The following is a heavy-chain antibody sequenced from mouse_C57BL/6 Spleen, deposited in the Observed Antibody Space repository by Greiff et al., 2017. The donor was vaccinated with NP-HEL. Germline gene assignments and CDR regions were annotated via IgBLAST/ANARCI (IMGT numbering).Heavy chain of an antibody. D-gene: IGHD2-5*01. CDR2: IRLKSDNYAT. V-gene: IGHV6-3*01. CDR1: GFTFSNYW. Sequence: EVKLMESGGGLVQPGGSMKLSCVASGFTFSNYWMNWVRQSPEKGLEWVAQIRLKSDNYATHYAESVKGRFTISRDDSKSSVYLQMNNLRAEDTGIYYCTGAYSNLFAYWGQGTLVTVSA. CDR3: TGAYSNLFAY. J-gene: IGHJ3*01.